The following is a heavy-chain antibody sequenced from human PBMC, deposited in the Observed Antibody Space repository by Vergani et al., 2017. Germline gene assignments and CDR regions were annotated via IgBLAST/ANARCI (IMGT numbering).Heavy chain of an antibody. J-gene: IGHJ2*01. Sequence: EVQLVESGGGLVQPGGSLRLSCAASGFSLSRFWMSWVRQGPEKGREWVAHISPDGSATSYVDSVKGRFTITRDNTKNSLSLQMSGRIVKATAVYYCVRLPRGPWNFDLWGSGTLFTVSS. CDR3: VRLPRGPWNFDL. CDR2: ISPDGSAT. V-gene: IGHV3-7*01. CDR1: GFSLSRFW.